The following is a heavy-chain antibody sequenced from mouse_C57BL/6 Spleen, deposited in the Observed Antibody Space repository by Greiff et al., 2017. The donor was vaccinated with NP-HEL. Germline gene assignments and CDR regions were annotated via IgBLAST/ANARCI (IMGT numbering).Heavy chain of an antibody. CDR3: ARANPRYFDV. V-gene: IGHV1-82*01. Sequence: QVQLQQSGPELVKPGASVKISCKASGYAFSSSWMNWVKQRPGKGLEWIGRIYPGDGDTNYNGKFKGKATLTADKSSSTAYMQLSSLTSEDSAVYFCARANPRYFDVWGTGTTVTVSS. J-gene: IGHJ1*03. CDR2: IYPGDGDT. D-gene: IGHD4-1*01. CDR1: GYAFSSSW.